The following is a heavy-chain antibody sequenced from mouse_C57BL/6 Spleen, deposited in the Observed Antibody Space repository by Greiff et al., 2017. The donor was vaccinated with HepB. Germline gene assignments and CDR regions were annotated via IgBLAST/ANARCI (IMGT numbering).Heavy chain of an antibody. CDR3: ARRTTVGDYFDY. V-gene: IGHV1-82*01. CDR1: GYAFSSSW. D-gene: IGHD1-1*01. J-gene: IGHJ2*01. CDR2: IYPGDGDT. Sequence: QVQLQQSGPELVKPGASVKISCKASGYAFSSSWMNWVKQRPGKGLEWIGRIYPGDGDTNYNGKFKGKATLTADKSSSTAYMQLSSLTSEDSAVYFCARRTTVGDYFDYWGQGTTLTVSS.